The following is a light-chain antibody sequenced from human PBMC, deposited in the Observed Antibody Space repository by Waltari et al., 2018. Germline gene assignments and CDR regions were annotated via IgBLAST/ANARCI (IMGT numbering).Light chain of an antibody. CDR3: SSYTSSSTLEV. CDR2: DVS. V-gene: IGLV2-14*03. J-gene: IGLJ2*01. Sequence: QSALTQPASVSGSPGQSITISCPGTSSDVGGYNYVSCYQQHQGKAPKLMIYDVSNRPSGVSNRFAGSKSGNTASLTISGLQAEDEADYYCSSYTSSSTLEVFGGGTKLT. CDR1: SSDVGGYNY.